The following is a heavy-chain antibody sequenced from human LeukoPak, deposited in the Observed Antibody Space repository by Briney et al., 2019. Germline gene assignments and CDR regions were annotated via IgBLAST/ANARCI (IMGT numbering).Heavy chain of an antibody. J-gene: IGHJ4*02. V-gene: IGHV3-64D*06. Sequence: GGSLRLSCSASGFTFTIYALHWVRQAPGKGLEFVSAISSNGGNTYYADSVKGRFTISGDNSKNTLYLQMSSLKPEDTAVYYCVKHARGLSFGTYYFDYWGQGTLVTVSS. D-gene: IGHD3-3*01. CDR2: ISSNGGNT. CDR3: VKHARGLSFGTYYFDY. CDR1: GFTFTIYA.